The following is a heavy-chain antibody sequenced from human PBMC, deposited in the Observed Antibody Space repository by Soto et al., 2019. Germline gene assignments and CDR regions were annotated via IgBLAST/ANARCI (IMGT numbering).Heavy chain of an antibody. D-gene: IGHD4-17*01. Sequence: SETLSLTCAVYGGSFSGYYWSWIRQPPGKGLEWIGEINHSGSTNYNPSLKSRVTISVDTSKNQFSLKLSSVTAADTAVYYCARASSTVTPAGYFDYWGQGTLVTVSS. J-gene: IGHJ4*02. CDR2: INHSGST. CDR1: GGSFSGYY. V-gene: IGHV4-34*01. CDR3: ARASSTVTPAGYFDY.